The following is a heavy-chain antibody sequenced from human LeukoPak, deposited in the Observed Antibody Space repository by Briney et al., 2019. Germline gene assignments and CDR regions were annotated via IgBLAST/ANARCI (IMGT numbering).Heavy chain of an antibody. CDR3: ARAGNYYFEY. CDR2: INSDGSTT. V-gene: IGHV3-74*01. J-gene: IGHJ4*02. D-gene: IGHD3-10*01. Sequence: GGSLRLSCAASGFTFRTYWMHWVRQTPGQGLVWVSRINSDGSTTNYADSVKGRFTVYRDNAQNTLYLQMRSLRAEDTAVYYCARAGNYYFEYWGQGALVTVSS. CDR1: GFTFRTYW.